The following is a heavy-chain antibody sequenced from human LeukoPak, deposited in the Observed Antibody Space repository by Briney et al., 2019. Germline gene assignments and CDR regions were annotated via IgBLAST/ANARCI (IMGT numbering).Heavy chain of an antibody. V-gene: IGHV4-59*01. D-gene: IGHD3-9*01. CDR1: GSSIGTYS. CDR2: IYTTGST. J-gene: IGHJ6*03. Sequence: SETLSLTCTVSGSSIGTYSWSWIRQPPGKGLEWVGYIYTTGSTHYNPSLKSRVTMSLDTSKNQLSLRLSSVTAADTAVYYCARDRRYFDWSYYMDVWGKGTTVTVSS. CDR3: ARDRRYFDWSYYMDV.